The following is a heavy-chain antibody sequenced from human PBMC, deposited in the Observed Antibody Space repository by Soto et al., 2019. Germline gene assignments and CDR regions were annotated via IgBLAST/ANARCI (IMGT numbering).Heavy chain of an antibody. D-gene: IGHD5-18*01. CDR3: ARGERGYSYGPSWYYGMDV. J-gene: IGHJ6*02. CDR2: INHTGST. V-gene: IGHV4-34*01. Sequence: SETLSLTCAVYGGSFSGYYWTWIRQPPGTGLEWIGEINHTGSTKYNPSLKSRVTTSIDTSKNQFSLKLSSVTAADAAVYYCARGERGYSYGPSWYYGMDVWGPGTTVTVSS. CDR1: GGSFSGYY.